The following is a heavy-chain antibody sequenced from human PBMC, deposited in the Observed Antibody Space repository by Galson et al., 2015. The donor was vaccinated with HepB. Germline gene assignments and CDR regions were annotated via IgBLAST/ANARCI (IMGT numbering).Heavy chain of an antibody. D-gene: IGHD5-24*01. V-gene: IGHV3-48*01. CDR1: GFTFSSYS. CDR2: ISSSSSTI. CDR3: ARVGSGWLQFTFDY. J-gene: IGHJ4*02. Sequence: SLRLSCAASGFTFSSYSMNWVRQAPGKGLEWVPYISSSSSTIYYADSVKGRFTISRDNAKNSLYLQMNSLRAEDTAVYYCARVGSGWLQFTFDYWGQGTLVTVSS.